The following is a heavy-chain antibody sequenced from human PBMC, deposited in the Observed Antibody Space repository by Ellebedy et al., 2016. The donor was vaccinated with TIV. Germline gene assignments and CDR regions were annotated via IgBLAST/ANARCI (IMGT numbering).Heavy chain of an antibody. CDR1: GFTFSSHG. CDR3: AKDIFYGDYYFDY. V-gene: IGHV3-23*01. J-gene: IGHJ4*02. CDR2: ISGSGGST. D-gene: IGHD4-17*01. Sequence: GESLKISCAASGFTFSSHGMRWVRQAPGKGLEWVAGISGSGGSTYYADSVKGRFTISRDNSKNTLYLQMDNLRADDTAVYYCAKDIFYGDYYFDYWGQGTLVTVSS.